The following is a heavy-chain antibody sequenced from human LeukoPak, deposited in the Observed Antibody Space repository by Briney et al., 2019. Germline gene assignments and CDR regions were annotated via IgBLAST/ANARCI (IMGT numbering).Heavy chain of an antibody. J-gene: IGHJ3*02. CDR3: AKDHCSSTSCYTSRDAFDI. D-gene: IGHD2-2*02. CDR1: GFTFSTYG. Sequence: GGSLRLSCAASGFTFSTYGMIWVRQAPGKGLEWVSAISGSGGSTYYADSVKGRFTNSRDNSKNTLYLQMDSLRAEDTAVYYCAKDHCSSTSCYTSRDAFDIWGQGTMVTVSS. CDR2: ISGSGGST. V-gene: IGHV3-23*01.